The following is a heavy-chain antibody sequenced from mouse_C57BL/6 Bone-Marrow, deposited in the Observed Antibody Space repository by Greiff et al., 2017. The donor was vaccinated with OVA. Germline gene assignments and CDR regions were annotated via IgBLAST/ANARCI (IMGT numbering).Heavy chain of an antibody. CDR2: IDPSDSYT. Sequence: VKLQQPGAELVKPGASVKLSCKASGYTFTSYWMQWVKQRPGQGLEWIGEIDPSDSYTNYNQKFKGKATLTVDTSSSKAYMQLSSLTSEDSAVYYCARLLRSGVWGTGTTVTVSS. D-gene: IGHD1-1*01. V-gene: IGHV1-50*01. CDR1: GYTFTSYW. J-gene: IGHJ1*03. CDR3: ARLLRSGV.